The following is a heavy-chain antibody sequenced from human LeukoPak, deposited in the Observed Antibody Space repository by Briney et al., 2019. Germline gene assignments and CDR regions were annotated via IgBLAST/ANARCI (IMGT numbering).Heavy chain of an antibody. Sequence: MASETLPLTCAVYGGSFSGYYWSWIRQPPGKGLEWIGEINHSGSTNYNPSLKSRVTISVDTSKNQFSLKLSSVTAADTAVYYCARAARLAFDIWGQGTMVTVSS. V-gene: IGHV4-34*01. J-gene: IGHJ3*02. CDR3: ARAARLAFDI. CDR1: GGSFSGYY. CDR2: INHSGST. D-gene: IGHD2-21*02.